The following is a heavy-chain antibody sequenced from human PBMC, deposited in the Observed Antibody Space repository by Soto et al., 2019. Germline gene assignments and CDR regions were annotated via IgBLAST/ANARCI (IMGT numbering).Heavy chain of an antibody. D-gene: IGHD1-26*01. Sequence: VAVTLSCTASGFTCSNTWSSLFRQARGERVEWVGSIKSKSDSGKTDYAAPLKGRFTISRDNSKNTLFLKMSSVNTADTAVYYCTRDFSANYYHYWGQGTLVTVYS. J-gene: IGHJ4*02. V-gene: IGHV3-15*01. CDR2: IKSKSDSGKT. CDR3: TRDFSANYYHY. CDR1: GFTCSNTW.